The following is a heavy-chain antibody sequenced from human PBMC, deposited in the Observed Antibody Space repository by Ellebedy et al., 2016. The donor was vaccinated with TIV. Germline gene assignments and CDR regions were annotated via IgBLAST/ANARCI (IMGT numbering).Heavy chain of an antibody. J-gene: IGHJ6*02. Sequence: PGGSLRLSCAASGFTFSNYGMHWVRQAPGKGLEWATFIGHDGTNKYYADSVRGRFTISRDNSKNTLYLQMNSPRAEDTAVYYCARVAAHDYDVFFYGMDVWGQGTTVTVSS. CDR1: GFTFSNYG. D-gene: IGHD3-9*01. CDR2: IGHDGTNK. CDR3: ARVAAHDYDVFFYGMDV. V-gene: IGHV3-30*02.